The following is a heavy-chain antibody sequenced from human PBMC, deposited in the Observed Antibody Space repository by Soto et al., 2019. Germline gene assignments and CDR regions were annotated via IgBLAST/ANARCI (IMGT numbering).Heavy chain of an antibody. CDR1: GYTXSSYG. D-gene: IGHD2-2*01. CDR2: ISAYNGNT. J-gene: IGHJ4*02. CDR3: ARHMPQYRFQDY. V-gene: IGHV1-18*04. Sequence: SXKVSYKASGYTXSSYGIGLVRQAPGQGLEWIGWISAYNGNTDYAQKLQGIVTMTTDTSTSTAYIELRRLRSDDTAVYYCARHMPQYRFQDYWGQGTLLTVS.